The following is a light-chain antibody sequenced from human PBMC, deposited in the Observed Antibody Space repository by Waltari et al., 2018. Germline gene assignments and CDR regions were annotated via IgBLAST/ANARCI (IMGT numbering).Light chain of an antibody. CDR3: CAFAGRGFYV. J-gene: IGLJ1*01. CDR2: EVS. Sequence: SALTQPASVSGSPGQSITISCTDTTAHVGSYPLISWYQRHPGGAPKLLIYEVSERPSGVSIRFSGSKSGKTASLTISGLQPEDEADYYCCAFAGRGFYVFGTGTQVTVL. CDR1: TAHVGSYPL. V-gene: IGLV2-23*02.